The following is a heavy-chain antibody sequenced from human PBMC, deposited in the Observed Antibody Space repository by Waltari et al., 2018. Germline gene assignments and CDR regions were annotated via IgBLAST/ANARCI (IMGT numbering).Heavy chain of an antibody. CDR1: GGSISSGSSY. Sequence: QLQLQESGPGLVKPSETLSLTCSVSGGSISSGSSYWGWIRKPPGKGLESIGYISYSGTTYYNLSLKSRVTMSVDTSRDQYSLSLRSVAAADTAVYYCARYYGNGEGWLDPWGQGTLVTVSS. V-gene: IGHV4-39*07. CDR3: ARYYGNGEGWLDP. J-gene: IGHJ5*02. CDR2: ISYSGTT. D-gene: IGHD3-3*01.